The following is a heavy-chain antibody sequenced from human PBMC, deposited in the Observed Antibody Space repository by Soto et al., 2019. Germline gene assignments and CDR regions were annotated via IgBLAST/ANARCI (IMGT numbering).Heavy chain of an antibody. V-gene: IGHV1-18*04. J-gene: IGHJ4*02. D-gene: IGHD6-13*01. Sequence: SVKVSCKASGYTFTSYGISWVRQAPGQGLEWMGWISAYNGNTNYAQKLQGRVTMTTDTSTSTAYMELRSLRSDDTAVYYCARDWLAAAGKKGIDYWGQGTLVTVSS. CDR1: GYTFTSYG. CDR3: ARDWLAAAGKKGIDY. CDR2: ISAYNGNT.